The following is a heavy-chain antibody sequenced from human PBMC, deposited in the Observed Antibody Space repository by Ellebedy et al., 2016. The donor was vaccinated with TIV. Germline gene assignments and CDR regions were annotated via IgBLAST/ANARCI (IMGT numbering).Heavy chain of an antibody. D-gene: IGHD3-10*01. CDR1: GFTFSSYA. Sequence: PGGSLRLSCVASGFTFSSYAMSWVRQAPGKGLEWVSSLSGSGGSTYYADSVKGRFTIPRDNSKNTLYLQMNSLRAEDTAVYYCAKRVTMVREVITYYHYAMDVWGQGTTVTVSS. V-gene: IGHV3-23*01. J-gene: IGHJ6*02. CDR2: LSGSGGST. CDR3: AKRVTMVREVITYYHYAMDV.